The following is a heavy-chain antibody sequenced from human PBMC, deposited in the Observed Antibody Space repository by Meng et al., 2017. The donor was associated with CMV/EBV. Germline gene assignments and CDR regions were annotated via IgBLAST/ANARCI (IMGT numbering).Heavy chain of an antibody. CDR1: GGSISSGDYY. Sequence: VLWQEACPGLGNPSQTLFLTFTVSGGSISSGDYYWSWIRQPPGKGLEWIGYIYYSGSTYYNPSLKSRVTISVDTSKNQFSLKLSSVTAADTAVYYCASSGAREDDYWGQGTLVTVSS. D-gene: IGHD5-12*01. J-gene: IGHJ4*02. V-gene: IGHV4-30-4*08. CDR3: ASSGAREDDY. CDR2: IYYSGST.